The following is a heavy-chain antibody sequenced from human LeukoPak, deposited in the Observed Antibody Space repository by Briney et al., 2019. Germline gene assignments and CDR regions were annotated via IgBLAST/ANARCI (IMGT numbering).Heavy chain of an antibody. V-gene: IGHV3-9*03. J-gene: IGHJ4*02. CDR1: GFTFDDYV. CDR3: AKEAGKGPYYFDY. D-gene: IGHD6-13*01. CDR2: ISWNSGSI. Sequence: PGGSLRLSCAASGFTFDDYVMHWVRQAPGKGLEWVSGISWNSGSIGYADSVKGRFTISRDNAKNSLYLQMNSLRAEDMALYYCAKEAGKGPYYFDYWGQGTLVTVSS.